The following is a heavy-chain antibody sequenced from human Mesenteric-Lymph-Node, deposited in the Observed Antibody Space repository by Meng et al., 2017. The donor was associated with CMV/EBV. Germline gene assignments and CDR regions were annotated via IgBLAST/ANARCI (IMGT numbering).Heavy chain of an antibody. CDR1: GDAFISYG. CDR3: AGPSVDIEMAH. V-gene: IGHV1-18*01. Sequence: SCKVSGDAFISYGFSWVRQAPGQGLEWMGWISGYNGNTDYAQKFQGRVTMTTDASTSTTYMEVRNLRPDDTAVYYCAGPSVDIEMAHWGQGTLVTVSS. CDR2: ISGYNGNT. J-gene: IGHJ4*02. D-gene: IGHD5-12*01.